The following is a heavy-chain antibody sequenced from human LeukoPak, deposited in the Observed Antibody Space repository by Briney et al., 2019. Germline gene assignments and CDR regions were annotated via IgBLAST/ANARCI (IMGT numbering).Heavy chain of an antibody. Sequence: SETLSLTCTVSGGSISSYYWSWIRQPPGMGLEWIGYISYSGSTNYSPSLKGRVTISVDTSKNHFSLNLTSVTAADTAVYYCARATTTFDDWGQGTLVTVSS. J-gene: IGHJ4*02. D-gene: IGHD4-11*01. CDR2: ISYSGST. CDR1: GGSISSYY. CDR3: ARATTTFDD. V-gene: IGHV4-59*01.